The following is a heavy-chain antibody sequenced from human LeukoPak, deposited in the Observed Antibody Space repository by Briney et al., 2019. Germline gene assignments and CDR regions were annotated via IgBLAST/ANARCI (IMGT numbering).Heavy chain of an antibody. CDR3: ARDFRYHDSSGYYSFDY. CDR1: GFTFTTYG. CDR2: LSGRSNSI. D-gene: IGHD3-22*01. V-gene: IGHV3-48*02. Sequence: GGSLRLSCAASGFTFTTYGMNWVRQAPGKGLEWVSYLSGRSNSIYYAESVKGRFTISRDNAKNSLHLQMNSLRDEDTAVYYCARDFRYHDSSGYYSFDYWGQGTLVTVSS. J-gene: IGHJ4*02.